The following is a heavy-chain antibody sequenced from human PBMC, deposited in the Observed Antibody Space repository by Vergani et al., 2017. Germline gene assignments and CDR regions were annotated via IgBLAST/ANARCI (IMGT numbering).Heavy chain of an antibody. CDR1: GFTFDDYA. CDR2: ISWNSGSI. Sequence: EVQLVESGGGLVQPGRSLRLSCAASGFTFDDYAMHWVRQAPGKGLEWVSGISWNSGSIGYADSVKGRFTISRDNAKNSLYLQMNSLRAEDTALYYCAKEIHTMWSGYLRYDAFDIWGQGTMVTVSS. D-gene: IGHD3-3*01. CDR3: AKEIHTMWSGYLRYDAFDI. J-gene: IGHJ3*02. V-gene: IGHV3-9*01.